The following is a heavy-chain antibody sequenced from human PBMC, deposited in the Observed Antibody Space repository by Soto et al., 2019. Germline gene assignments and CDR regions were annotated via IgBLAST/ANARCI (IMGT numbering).Heavy chain of an antibody. CDR3: TADVWPSTTQAHDY. J-gene: IGHJ4*01. CDR2: VKAEVDDGTT. V-gene: IGHV3-15*01. Sequence: GGSLRLSCVVSGFSFSEAWMNWVRQAPGKGLEWVGRVKAEVDDGTTDYAAPVEGRIIISRDDSKTTLYLQTNNLQSDDTAVYYCTADVWPSTTQAHDYWGQGTLVTVSS. CDR1: GFSFSEAW. D-gene: IGHD2-2*01.